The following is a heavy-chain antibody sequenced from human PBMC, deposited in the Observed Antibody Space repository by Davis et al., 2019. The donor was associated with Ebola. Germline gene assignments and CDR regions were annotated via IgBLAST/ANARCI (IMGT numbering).Heavy chain of an antibody. CDR3: AREDDILTGYYGPSV. J-gene: IGHJ4*02. V-gene: IGHV4-61*01. Sequence: PSETLSLTCTVSGGSVSSGSYYWSWIRQPPGKGLEWIGYIYYSGSTNYNPSLKSRVTISVDTSKNQFSLKLSSVTAADTAVYYCAREDDILTGYYGPSVWGQGTLVTVSS. CDR1: GGSVSSGSYY. D-gene: IGHD3-9*01. CDR2: IYYSGST.